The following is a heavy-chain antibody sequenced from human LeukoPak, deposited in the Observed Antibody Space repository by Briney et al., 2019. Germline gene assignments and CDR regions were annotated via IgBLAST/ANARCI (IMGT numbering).Heavy chain of an antibody. J-gene: IGHJ5*02. D-gene: IGHD1-26*01. V-gene: IGHV1-24*01. Sequence: ASVKVSCKASGYTFTSYYMHWVRQAPGKGLEWMGGFDPEDGETIYAQKFQGRVTMTEDTSTDTAYMELSSLGSEDTAVYYCATAGGHNGAYNWFDPWGQGTLVTVSS. CDR3: ATAGGHNGAYNWFDP. CDR1: GYTFTSYY. CDR2: FDPEDGET.